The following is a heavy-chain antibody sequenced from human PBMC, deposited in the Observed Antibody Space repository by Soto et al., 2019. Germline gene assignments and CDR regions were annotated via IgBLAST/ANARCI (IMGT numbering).Heavy chain of an antibody. D-gene: IGHD2-15*01. CDR3: TTDNGGVVVAAPPKRPDY. CDR1: GVTFSNAW. Sequence: PGRSLRLCCAASGVTFSNAWMSWVRQAPGKGLEWVGRIKSKTDGGTTDYAAPVKGRFTISRDDSKNTLYLQMNSLKTEDTAVYYCTTDNGGVVVAAPPKRPDYWGQGILVT. V-gene: IGHV3-15*01. CDR2: IKSKTDGGTT. J-gene: IGHJ4*02.